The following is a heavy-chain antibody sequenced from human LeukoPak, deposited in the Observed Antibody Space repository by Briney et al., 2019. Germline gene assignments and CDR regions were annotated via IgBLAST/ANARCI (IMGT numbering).Heavy chain of an antibody. D-gene: IGHD1-14*01. CDR3: AKLPEEHLNLDY. CDR1: GFTFSSYA. CDR2: ISGSGDTT. V-gene: IGHV3-23*01. J-gene: IGHJ4*02. Sequence: GGSLRLSCAASGFTFSSYAMSWVRQAPRKGLEWVSVISGSGDTTFYGDSVKGRFSTSRDNSKNTLYLQVNSLRVEDTAVYYCAKLPEEHLNLDYWGQGTLVTVSS.